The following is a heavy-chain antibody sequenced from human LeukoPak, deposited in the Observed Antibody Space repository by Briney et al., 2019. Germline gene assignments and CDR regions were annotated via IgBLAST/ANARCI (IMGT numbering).Heavy chain of an antibody. CDR2: ISGSGGST. CDR3: ATLGLYYDSSGYYYY. D-gene: IGHD3-22*01. V-gene: IGHV3-23*01. Sequence: GGTLRLSYAASGFTFSSYGMSWVRQAPGKGLEWVPAISGSGGSTYYTDSVKGRFTISRDNSKNTLYLQMNSLRAEDTAVYYCATLGLYYDSSGYYYYWGQGTLVTVSS. CDR1: GFTFSSYG. J-gene: IGHJ4*02.